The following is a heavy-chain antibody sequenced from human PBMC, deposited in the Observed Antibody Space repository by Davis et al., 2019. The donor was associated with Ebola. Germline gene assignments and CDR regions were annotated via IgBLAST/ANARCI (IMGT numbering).Heavy chain of an antibody. CDR3: AADSGSYSGDFYFDY. J-gene: IGHJ4*02. V-gene: IGHV1-58*01. CDR2: IVLGSHIT. CDR1: GFVFSNSA. D-gene: IGHD1-26*01. Sequence: SVKVSCKASGFVFSNSAVQWVRQARGQGLEWIGWIVLGSHITNYAQKFQERVTITTDMSTSTVYMQLSSLRSEDTAVYYCAADSGSYSGDFYFDYWGQGARVTVSS.